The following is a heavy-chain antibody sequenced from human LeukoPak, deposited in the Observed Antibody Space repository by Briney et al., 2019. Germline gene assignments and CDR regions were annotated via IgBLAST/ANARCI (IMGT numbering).Heavy chain of an antibody. Sequence: PSETLSLTCAVYGGSFSGYYWSWIRQPPGKGLEWIGEISHSGSTNYNPSLKSRVTISVDTSKNQFSLKLSSVTAADTAVYYCARGRGYSYGYRSHYFDYWGQGTLVTVSS. CDR1: GGSFSGYY. J-gene: IGHJ4*02. CDR3: ARGRGYSYGYRSHYFDY. V-gene: IGHV4-34*01. D-gene: IGHD5-18*01. CDR2: ISHSGST.